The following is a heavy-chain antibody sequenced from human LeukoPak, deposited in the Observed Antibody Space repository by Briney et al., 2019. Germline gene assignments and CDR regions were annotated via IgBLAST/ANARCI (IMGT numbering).Heavy chain of an antibody. D-gene: IGHD3-10*01. Sequence: GGSLRLSCAASGFTFSSYALGWVRQAPGKGLEWVSAISGSGDTYYADSVKGRFTISRDNSKNTLYLQMNSLRPDDTAVYYCTRAGGLVRGVHYYYYMDVWGKGTTVTISS. V-gene: IGHV3-23*01. J-gene: IGHJ6*03. CDR3: TRAGGLVRGVHYYYYMDV. CDR1: GFTFSSYA. CDR2: ISGSGDT.